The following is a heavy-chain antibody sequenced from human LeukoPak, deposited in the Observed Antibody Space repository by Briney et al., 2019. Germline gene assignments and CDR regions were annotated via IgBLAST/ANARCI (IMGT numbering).Heavy chain of an antibody. CDR3: ARVRSGYCGSISCSQGYFDY. D-gene: IGHD2-2*01. Sequence: PGGSLRLSCAASGFTFSSYAMSWVRQAPGKGLEWVSATSGSGGSTYYADSVKGRFTISRDNSKNTLYLQMNSLRAEDTAIYYCARVRSGYCGSISCSQGYFDYWGQGTLVTVSS. CDR2: TSGSGGST. J-gene: IGHJ4*02. CDR1: GFTFSSYA. V-gene: IGHV3-23*01.